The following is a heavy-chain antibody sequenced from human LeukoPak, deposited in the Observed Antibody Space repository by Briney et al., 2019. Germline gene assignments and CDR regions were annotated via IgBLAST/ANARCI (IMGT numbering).Heavy chain of an antibody. CDR1: GFTFNDYA. J-gene: IGHJ4*02. V-gene: IGHV3-23*01. Sequence: PGGSLRLSCAASGFTFNDYAINWVRQAPGKGLEWVSVISGGTGGSTYYADSVKGRFTISRDNSKNTLYLQMNSLRAEDTAVYYCAKRGSSSCTQFDYWGQGTLVTVSS. CDR3: AKRGSSSCTQFDY. D-gene: IGHD6-13*01. CDR2: ISGGTGGST.